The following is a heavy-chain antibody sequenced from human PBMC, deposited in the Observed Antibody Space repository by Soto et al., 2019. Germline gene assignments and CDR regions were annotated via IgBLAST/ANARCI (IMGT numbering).Heavy chain of an antibody. CDR3: ARDAGIAAAGTFRRYYYYYGMDV. CDR1: GYTLTSYG. Sequence: QVQLVQSGAEVKKPGASVKVSCKASGYTLTSYGISWVRQAPGQGLEWMGWISAYNGNTNYAQKLQGRVTMTTDTSTSTAYMELRSLRSDDTAVYYCARDAGIAAAGTFRRYYYYYGMDVWGQGTTVTVSS. V-gene: IGHV1-18*01. CDR2: ISAYNGNT. D-gene: IGHD6-13*01. J-gene: IGHJ6*02.